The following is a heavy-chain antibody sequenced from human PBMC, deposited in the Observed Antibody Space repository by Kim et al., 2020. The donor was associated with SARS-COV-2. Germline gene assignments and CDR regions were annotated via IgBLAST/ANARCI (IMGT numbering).Heavy chain of an antibody. CDR1: GFTFSSYW. Sequence: GGSLRLSCAASGFTFSSYWMSWVRQAPGKGLEWVANIKQDGSEKYYVDSVKGRFTISRDNAKNSLYLQMNSLRAEDTAVYYCARDFRAYGDQRGYFDYWGQGTLVTVSS. J-gene: IGHJ4*02. V-gene: IGHV3-7*01. CDR3: ARDFRAYGDQRGYFDY. D-gene: IGHD4-17*01. CDR2: IKQDGSEK.